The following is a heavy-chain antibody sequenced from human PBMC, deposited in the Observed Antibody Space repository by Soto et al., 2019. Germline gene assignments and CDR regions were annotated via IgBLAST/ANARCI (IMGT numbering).Heavy chain of an antibody. V-gene: IGHV4-59*01. CDR1: GGSISSYY. J-gene: IGHJ2*01. Sequence: QVQLQESGPGLVKPSETLSLTCTVSGGSISSYYWSWIRQPQGKGLEWIGYIYYSGSTNYNPSLTSRVTITVDTAKNQCSLKLSAGTAADTAGYYCARAAATPRWYFDLWGRGTLVTVSS. D-gene: IGHD2-15*01. CDR3: ARAAATPRWYFDL. CDR2: IYYSGST.